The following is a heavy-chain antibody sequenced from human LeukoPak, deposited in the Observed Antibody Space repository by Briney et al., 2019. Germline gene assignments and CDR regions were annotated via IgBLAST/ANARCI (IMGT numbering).Heavy chain of an antibody. CDR2: IYHSGST. D-gene: IGHD5-18*01. Sequence: SETLSLTCAVSGGSISSSNWWSWVRQPPGKGLEWIGEIYHSGSTNYNPSLKSRVTISVDKSKNQFSLKLTSVTAADTAVYYCARREVETTFLYYYYMDVRGKGTTVTVSS. CDR1: GGSISSSNW. V-gene: IGHV4-4*02. J-gene: IGHJ6*03. CDR3: ARREVETTFLYYYYMDV.